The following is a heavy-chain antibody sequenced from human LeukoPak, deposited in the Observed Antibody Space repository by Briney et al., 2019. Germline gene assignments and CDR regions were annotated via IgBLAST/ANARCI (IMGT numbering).Heavy chain of an antibody. D-gene: IGHD3-22*01. CDR1: GGSFSGYY. V-gene: IGHV4-34*01. CDR3: ARERRYSYDSSGIFDY. CDR2: INHSGST. J-gene: IGHJ4*02. Sequence: SETLPLTCAVYGGSFSGYYWSWIRQPPGKGLEWIGEINHSGSTNYNPSLKSRVTISVDTSKNQFSLKLSSVTAADTAVYYCARERRYSYDSSGIFDYWGQGTLVTVSS.